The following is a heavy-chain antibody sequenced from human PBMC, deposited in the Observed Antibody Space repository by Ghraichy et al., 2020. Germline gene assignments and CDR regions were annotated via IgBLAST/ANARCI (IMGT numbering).Heavy chain of an antibody. CDR1: GYSFTSYW. J-gene: IGHJ6*02. V-gene: IGHV5-51*01. CDR3: ARLRYSSSWDYYYGMDV. D-gene: IGHD6-13*01. CDR2: IYPGDSDT. Sequence: GESLNISCKGSGYSFTSYWIGWVRQMPGKGLEWMGIIYPGDSDTRYSPSFQGQVTISADKSISTAYLQWSSLKASDTAMYYCARLRYSSSWDYYYGMDVWGQGTTVTVSS.